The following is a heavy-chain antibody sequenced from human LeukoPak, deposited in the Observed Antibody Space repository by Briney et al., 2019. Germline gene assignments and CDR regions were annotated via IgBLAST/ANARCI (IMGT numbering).Heavy chain of an antibody. CDR1: GFTFSSYG. Sequence: GGSLRLSCAASGFTFSSYGMSWVRQAPGKGLEWVSAISGSGGSTYYADSVKGRFTISRDNSKNTLYLQMNSLRPEDTAVYYCAKEGDYYGSGSYRDGFDIWGQGTRATVSS. J-gene: IGHJ3*02. CDR2: ISGSGGST. V-gene: IGHV3-23*01. D-gene: IGHD3-10*01. CDR3: AKEGDYYGSGSYRDGFDI.